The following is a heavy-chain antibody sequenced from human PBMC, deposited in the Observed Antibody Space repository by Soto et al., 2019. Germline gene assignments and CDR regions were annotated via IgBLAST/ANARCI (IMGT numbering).Heavy chain of an antibody. Sequence: SVKVSCKASGGTFSSYAISWVRQAPGQGLEWMGGIIPIFGTANYALKFQGRVTITADESTSTAYMELSSLRSEDTAMYYCASCPSGRFIAAAGTWWFDPWGQGTLVTVSS. CDR3: ASCPSGRFIAAAGTWWFDP. J-gene: IGHJ5*02. CDR2: IIPIFGTA. D-gene: IGHD6-13*01. V-gene: IGHV1-69*13. CDR1: GGTFSSYA.